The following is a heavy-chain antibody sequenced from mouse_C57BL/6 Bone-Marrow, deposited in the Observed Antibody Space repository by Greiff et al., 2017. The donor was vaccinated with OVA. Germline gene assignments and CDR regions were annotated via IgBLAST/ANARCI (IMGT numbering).Heavy chain of an antibody. D-gene: IGHD2-3*01. CDR2: IHPNSGST. CDR3: ARWDGYYFDY. J-gene: IGHJ2*01. Sequence: QVQLQQSGAELVKPGASVKLSCKASGYTFTSYRMHWVKQRPGQGLEWIGMIHPNSGSTNYNEKFKSKATLTVDKSSSTAYMQLSSLTSEDSAVYYCARWDGYYFDYWGQGTTLTVSS. CDR1: GYTFTSYR. V-gene: IGHV1-64*01.